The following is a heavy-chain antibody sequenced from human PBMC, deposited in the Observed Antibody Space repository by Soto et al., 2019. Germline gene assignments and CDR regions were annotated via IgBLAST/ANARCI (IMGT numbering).Heavy chain of an antibody. D-gene: IGHD2-15*01. CDR1: GFSLSTSEEA. CDR2: IYWDDDK. CDR3: APGACSWANCYPNPYFDY. V-gene: IGHV2-5*02. J-gene: IGHJ4*01. Sequence: QITLKESGPTLVKPTQTLTLTCTFSGFSLSTSEEAVGWLRQTPGKALEWLALIYWDDDKRYSPYLKTMFTVTKDSSKDQVVNTMTNFDPVRTATYYRAPGACSWANCYPNPYFDYWGQGILVTVSS.